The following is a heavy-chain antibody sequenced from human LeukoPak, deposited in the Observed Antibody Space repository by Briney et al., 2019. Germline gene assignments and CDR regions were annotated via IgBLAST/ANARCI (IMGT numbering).Heavy chain of an antibody. D-gene: IGHD5-12*01. CDR3: ARGDYSAWGHDAFDI. J-gene: IGHJ3*02. CDR2: LYYSGSA. Sequence: SETLSLTCTVSGASITDYSWSWIRQPPGKGLEWIGNLYYSGSANHNPSLKSRVTISSDTSKNQFSLKLTSVTAADTAVYYCARGDYSAWGHDAFDIWGQGTMVTVSS. V-gene: IGHV4-59*01. CDR1: GASITDYS.